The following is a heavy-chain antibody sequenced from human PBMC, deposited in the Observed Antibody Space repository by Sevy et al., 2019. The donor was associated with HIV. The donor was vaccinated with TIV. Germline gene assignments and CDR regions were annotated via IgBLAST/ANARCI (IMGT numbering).Heavy chain of an antibody. CDR1: GFTFSSYA. J-gene: IGHJ3*02. CDR2: ISYDGSNK. Sequence: GGSLRLSCAASGFTFSSYAMHWVRQAPGKGLEWVAVISYDGSNKYYADSVKGRFTISRDNSKNTLYLQMNSLRAEDTAVYYGARDKGRITMVRGNAFDIWGQGTMVTVSS. D-gene: IGHD3-10*01. V-gene: IGHV3-30-3*01. CDR3: ARDKGRITMVRGNAFDI.